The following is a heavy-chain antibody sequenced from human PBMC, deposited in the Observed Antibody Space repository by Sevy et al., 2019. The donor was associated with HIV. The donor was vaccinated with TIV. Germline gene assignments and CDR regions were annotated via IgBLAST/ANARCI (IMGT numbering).Heavy chain of an antibody. Sequence: GGSLRLSCAASGFTFGSYDMYWVRQTPGKGLERVALISFYGSNKEYADSVKGRFTISRDNSKNTVYLQMSSLKPEDTAVYYCAKDAFEVRGVLSSRGMPTYYHAMDLWRQGTTVTVSS. D-gene: IGHD3-10*01. J-gene: IGHJ6*02. CDR1: GFTFGSYD. CDR2: ISFYGSNK. V-gene: IGHV3-30*18. CDR3: AKDAFEVRGVLSSRGMPTYYHAMDL.